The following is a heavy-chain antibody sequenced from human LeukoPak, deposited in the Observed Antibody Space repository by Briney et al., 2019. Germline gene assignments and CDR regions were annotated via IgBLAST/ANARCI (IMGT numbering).Heavy chain of an antibody. Sequence: GGSLRLSCAASGFTFSSNGMDWVRQAPGKGLEWVANIREDGIEKYYVDSVRGRFTISRDNAWNLVYLQMNSLRPEHTAIYYCAREQWSRLDWGQGTLVTVSS. CDR3: AREQWSRLD. CDR1: GFTFSSNG. CDR2: IREDGIEK. D-gene: IGHD2-8*01. J-gene: IGHJ4*02. V-gene: IGHV3-7*01.